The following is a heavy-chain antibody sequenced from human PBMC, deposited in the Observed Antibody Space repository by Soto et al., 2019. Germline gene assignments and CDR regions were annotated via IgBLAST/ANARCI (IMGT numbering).Heavy chain of an antibody. D-gene: IGHD3-16*02. V-gene: IGHV3-9*01. Sequence: EVQLVESGGGLVQPGRSLRLSCAASGFTFDDYAMHWVRQAPGKGLEWVSGISWNSGSIGYADSVKGRFTISRDNAKNSLYLQMNSLRAEDTGLYYCGKGFFGPLCYDYMWGSYRLHAFDIWGQGTMVTVSS. CDR2: ISWNSGSI. CDR3: GKGFFGPLCYDYMWGSYRLHAFDI. CDR1: GFTFDDYA. J-gene: IGHJ3*02.